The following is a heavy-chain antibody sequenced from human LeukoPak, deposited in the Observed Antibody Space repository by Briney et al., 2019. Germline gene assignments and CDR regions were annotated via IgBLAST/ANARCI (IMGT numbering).Heavy chain of an antibody. J-gene: IGHJ4*02. CDR2: ISSSSYI. D-gene: IGHD3-16*02. V-gene: IGHV3-21*04. CDR1: GFTFSSYS. CDR3: ARVWELSYDY. Sequence: GGSLRLSCAASGFTFSSYSMNWVRQAPGKGLEWVSSISSSSYIYYADTVKGRFTISRDNSKNTVDLLVNSLRAEDAAVYYCARVWELSYDYWGQGTLVTVSS.